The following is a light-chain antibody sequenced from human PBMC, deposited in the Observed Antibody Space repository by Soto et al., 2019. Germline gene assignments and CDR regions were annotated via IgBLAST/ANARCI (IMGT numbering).Light chain of an antibody. CDR3: QQSYSNILT. CDR2: AAS. Sequence: DIHMTQSPSSLSASVGYRFTITCRASQSISSYLNWYQQKPGKAPKLLIYAASSLQGGVPSRFSGSGSGTDFTLTISSLQPEDFETYYCQQSYSNILTFGGGTKVDIK. CDR1: QSISSY. J-gene: IGKJ4*01. V-gene: IGKV1-39*01.